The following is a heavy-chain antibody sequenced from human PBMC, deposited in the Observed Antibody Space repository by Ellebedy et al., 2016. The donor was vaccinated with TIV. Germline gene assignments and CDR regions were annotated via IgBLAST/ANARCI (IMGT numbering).Heavy chain of an antibody. CDR3: ASKAASFYFDY. D-gene: IGHD3-16*02. V-gene: IGHV3-48*04. CDR2: IDINSGTI. CDR1: GFSFSYYS. Sequence: GESLKISCAASGFSFSYYSMTWVRQAPGKGLEWISYIDINSGTIDYADSVKGRFTISRDDAKNSLYLQMNSLRAEETAVYYCASKAASFYFDYWGQGALVTVSS. J-gene: IGHJ4*02.